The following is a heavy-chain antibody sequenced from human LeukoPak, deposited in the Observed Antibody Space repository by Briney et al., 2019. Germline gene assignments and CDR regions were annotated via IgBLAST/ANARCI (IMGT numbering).Heavy chain of an antibody. J-gene: IGHJ4*02. V-gene: IGHV3-7*03. CDR3: AKATMIVVVTPPASFDY. CDR1: GFTFSNAW. CDR2: IKQDGTEK. D-gene: IGHD3-22*01. Sequence: GGSLRLSCAASGFTFSNAWMNWVRQAPGKGLEWVANIKQDGTEKYYVDSVKGRFTISRDNAKNSLYLQMNSLRAEDTAVYYCAKATMIVVVTPPASFDYWGQGTLVTVSS.